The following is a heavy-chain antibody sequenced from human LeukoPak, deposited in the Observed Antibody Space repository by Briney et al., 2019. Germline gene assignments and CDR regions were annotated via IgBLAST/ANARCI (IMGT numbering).Heavy chain of an antibody. V-gene: IGHV3-30*03. CDR1: GFTFGLHG. CDR3: ARSGRFLEWPHYYYYMDV. D-gene: IGHD3-3*01. CDR2: MSYDGSVK. J-gene: IGHJ6*03. Sequence: GGSLGLSCVASGFTFGLHGMHWVRQAPGKGLEWVALMSYDGSVKDYGDSVKGRFTISRDNSKNTLSLQMNSLRPEDTALYYCARSGRFLEWPHYYYYMDVWGKGTTVTVSS.